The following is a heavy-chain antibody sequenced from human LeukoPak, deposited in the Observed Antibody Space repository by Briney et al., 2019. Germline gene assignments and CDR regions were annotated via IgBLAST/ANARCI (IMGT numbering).Heavy chain of an antibody. CDR3: ARGTSSTGWIDY. J-gene: IGHJ4*02. V-gene: IGHV1-2*02. CDR1: GYTFIGYY. D-gene: IGHD6-19*01. CDR2: INLNSGGT. Sequence: ASVKVSCKASGYTFIGYYMHWVRQAPGQGLEWMGWINLNSGGTDYAQKFQGRVTVTRDTSISTAYMELSRLTSDDTALYYCARGTSSTGWIDYWGQGTLVTVSS.